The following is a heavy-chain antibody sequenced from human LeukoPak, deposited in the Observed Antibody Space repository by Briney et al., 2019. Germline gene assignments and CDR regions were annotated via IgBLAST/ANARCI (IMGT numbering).Heavy chain of an antibody. Sequence: SETLSLTCYVSGGSMSSYYCGWIRQPPGKGLEWIGYIYDSGSTNYNPSLKSRVTISVDTSKNQFSLKLTSVTAADTAMYYCAISYSSWHFDYWGQGTLATVSS. CDR1: GGSMSSYY. CDR2: IYDSGST. V-gene: IGHV4-59*01. J-gene: IGHJ4*02. D-gene: IGHD6-13*01. CDR3: AISYSSWHFDY.